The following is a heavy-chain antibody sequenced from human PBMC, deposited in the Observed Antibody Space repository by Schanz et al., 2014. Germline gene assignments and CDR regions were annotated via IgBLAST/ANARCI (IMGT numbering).Heavy chain of an antibody. J-gene: IGHJ3*02. V-gene: IGHV1-18*01. CDR2: INAHTGNT. Sequence: QVQLVQSGSEVKKLGDSVKVSCETSGYSFTKYGINWVRQAPGQGLEWMGWINAHTGNTQYAQKFQGRVNMTRDTVTTTVHLELTRLRTDDTAIYYCARVHIATYHYNSPGAFDIWGQGTRVTVSS. CDR1: GYSFTKYG. D-gene: IGHD3-10*01. CDR3: ARVHIATYHYNSPGAFDI.